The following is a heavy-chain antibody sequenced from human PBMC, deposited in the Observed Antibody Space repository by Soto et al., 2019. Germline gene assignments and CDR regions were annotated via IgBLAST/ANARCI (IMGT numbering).Heavy chain of an antibody. D-gene: IGHD2-15*01. Sequence: QVQLVQAGAEVEKPGASVKVSCKASGCNFITYGINWVRQAPGQGIEWMGWISAYNGNTNYAQKLQGRVTMTTDTSTTTAYMELRSLRSYDTAVYYCARGYCSGGSCPYGVDVWGQGTTVTVSS. CDR1: GCNFITYG. CDR3: ARGYCSGGSCPYGVDV. V-gene: IGHV1-18*01. CDR2: ISAYNGNT. J-gene: IGHJ6*02.